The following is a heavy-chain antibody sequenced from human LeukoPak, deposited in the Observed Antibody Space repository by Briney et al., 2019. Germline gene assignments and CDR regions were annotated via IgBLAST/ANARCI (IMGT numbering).Heavy chain of an antibody. CDR1: GGSFSGYY. CDR3: ARCRRGSSGWRGYYFDY. J-gene: IGHJ4*02. D-gene: IGHD6-19*01. Sequence: SETLSLTCAVYGGSFSGYYWSWIRQPPGKGLEWIGEINHSGSTNYNPSLKSRVTISVDTSKNQLSLKLSSVTAADTAVYYCARCRRGSSGWRGYYFDYWGQGTLVTVSS. V-gene: IGHV4-34*01. CDR2: INHSGST.